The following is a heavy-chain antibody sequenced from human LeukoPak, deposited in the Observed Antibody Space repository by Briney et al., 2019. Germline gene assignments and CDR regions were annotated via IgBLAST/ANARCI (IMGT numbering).Heavy chain of an antibody. CDR1: GYTFTSYG. Sequence: ASVKVSCKASGYTFTSYGISWVRQAPGQGLEWMGWINPNSGGTNYAQKFQGRVTMTRDTSISTAYMELSRLRSDDTAVYYCARDWDSSSWYFDYWGQGTLVTVSS. J-gene: IGHJ4*02. V-gene: IGHV1-2*02. CDR3: ARDWDSSSWYFDY. D-gene: IGHD6-13*01. CDR2: INPNSGGT.